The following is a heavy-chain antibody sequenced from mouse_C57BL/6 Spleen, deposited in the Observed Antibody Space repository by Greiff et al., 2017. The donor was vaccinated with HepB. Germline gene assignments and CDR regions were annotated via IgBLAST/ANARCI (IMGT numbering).Heavy chain of an antibody. Sequence: VQLQESGPELVKPGASVKISCKASGYAFSSSWMNWVKQRPGKGLEWIGRIYPGDGDTNYNGKFKGKATLTADKSSSTAYMQLSSLTSEDSAVYCCARDSSGVYYFDYWGQGTTLTVSS. CDR1: GYAFSSSW. J-gene: IGHJ2*01. D-gene: IGHD3-2*02. V-gene: IGHV1-82*01. CDR3: ARDSSGVYYFDY. CDR2: IYPGDGDT.